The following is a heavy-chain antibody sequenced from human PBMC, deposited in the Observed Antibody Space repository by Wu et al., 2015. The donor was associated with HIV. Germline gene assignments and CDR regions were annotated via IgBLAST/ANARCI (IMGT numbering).Heavy chain of an antibody. CDR1: GYTFTGYY. J-gene: IGHJ3*02. D-gene: IGHD3-22*01. CDR3: ARTRSMIVVAPDAFDI. CDR2: INPNSGGT. Sequence: QVQLVQSGAEVKKPGASVKVSCKASGYTFTGYYMHWVRQAPGQGLEWMGWINPNSGGTNYAQKFQGRVTMTRDTSISTAYMELSRLRSDDTAVYYCARTRSMIVVAPDAFDIWGQGTMVTVSS. V-gene: IGHV1-2*02.